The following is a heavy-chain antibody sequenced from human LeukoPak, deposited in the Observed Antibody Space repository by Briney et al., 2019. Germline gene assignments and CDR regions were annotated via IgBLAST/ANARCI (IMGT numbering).Heavy chain of an antibody. J-gene: IGHJ6*02. D-gene: IGHD6-13*01. Sequence: SETLSLTCAVSGYSISSGYYWGWIRQPPGKGLEWIGSIYHSGSTYYNPSLKSRVTISVDTSKNQFSLKLSSVTAADTAVYYCARDWTSSSWPYYYYYGMDVWGQGTTVTVSS. CDR2: IYHSGST. V-gene: IGHV4-38-2*02. CDR3: ARDWTSSSWPYYYYYGMDV. CDR1: GYSISSGYY.